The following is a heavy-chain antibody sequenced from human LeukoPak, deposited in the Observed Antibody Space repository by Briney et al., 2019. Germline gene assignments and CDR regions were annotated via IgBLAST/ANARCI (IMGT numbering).Heavy chain of an antibody. CDR2: MSPSGST. V-gene: IGHV4-34*01. CDR3: AGGRQDVTMIVVVMTAVSYYLDV. Sequence: NPSETLSLTCAVYGGSFSGYYWTWIRQTPEKGLEWIGEMSPSGSTNYNPSLKSRVTISVDTSKNQFSLELSSVTAADTAVYYCAGGRQDVTMIVVVMTAVSYYLDVWGKGTTVTVS. D-gene: IGHD3-22*01. J-gene: IGHJ6*03. CDR1: GGSFSGYY.